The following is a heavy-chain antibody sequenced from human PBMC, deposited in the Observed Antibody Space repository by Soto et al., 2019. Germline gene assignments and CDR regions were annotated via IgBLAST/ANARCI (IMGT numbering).Heavy chain of an antibody. Sequence: SETLSLTCTVSGGSISSGDYYWSWIRQPPGKGLEWIGYIYYSGSTYYNPSLKSRVTISVDTSKNQFSLKLSSVTAADTAVYYCARTRGYSGYDYSPWFDPWGQGTLVTV. J-gene: IGHJ5*02. CDR1: GGSISSGDYY. CDR3: ARTRGYSGYDYSPWFDP. V-gene: IGHV4-30-4*01. CDR2: IYYSGST. D-gene: IGHD5-12*01.